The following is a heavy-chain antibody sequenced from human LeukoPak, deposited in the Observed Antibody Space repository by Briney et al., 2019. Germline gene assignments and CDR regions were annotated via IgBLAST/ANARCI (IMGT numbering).Heavy chain of an antibody. D-gene: IGHD3-16*01. V-gene: IGHV3-15*01. CDR1: GFTFSHEW. Sequence: PGGSLRLSCAASGFTFSHEWMSWVRQAPGKGLEWVGRIKSKTDGGTTDYAAPVKDRFTISRDDSQNTLYLQMNSLKTDDTSVYYCTTDPPTFRLGELRGYWGQGTLVIVSS. J-gene: IGHJ4*02. CDR3: TTDPPTFRLGELRGY. CDR2: IKSKTDGGTT.